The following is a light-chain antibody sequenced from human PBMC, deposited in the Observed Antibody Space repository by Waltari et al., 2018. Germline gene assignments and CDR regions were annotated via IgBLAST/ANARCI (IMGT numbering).Light chain of an antibody. J-gene: IGLJ3*02. CDR2: QDN. CDR1: KLGDKY. CDR3: QAWDNSAAV. Sequence: SYELTQPPSLSVSPGQTATIACSGDKLGDKYACWYQQKSGQSPALVIFQDNKRPSGIPERFAGSNSGNTAALTISGIQAMDEADYFRQAWDNSAAVFGGGTRLTVL. V-gene: IGLV3-1*01.